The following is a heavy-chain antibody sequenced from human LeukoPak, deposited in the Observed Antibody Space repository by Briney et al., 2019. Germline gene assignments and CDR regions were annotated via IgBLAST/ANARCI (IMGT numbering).Heavy chain of an antibody. CDR2: ISAYNGNT. Sequence: ASVKVSCKASGYTFTSHGISWVRQAPGQGLEWMGWISAYNGNTNYAQKLQGRVTMTTDTSTSTAYMELRSLRSDDTAVYYCARTEDTAMASRYYYYYMDVWGKGTTVTVSS. J-gene: IGHJ6*03. V-gene: IGHV1-18*01. D-gene: IGHD5-18*01. CDR1: GYTFTSHG. CDR3: ARTEDTAMASRYYYYYMDV.